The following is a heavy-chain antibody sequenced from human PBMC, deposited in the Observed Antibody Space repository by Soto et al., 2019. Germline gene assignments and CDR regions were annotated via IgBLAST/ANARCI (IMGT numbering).Heavy chain of an antibody. D-gene: IGHD6-6*01. Sequence: QVPLQESGPGLVKPSETLSLTCAVSGGSVSSGSHYWSWIRHPPGRGLEWIAHIFYTETTDSNPSLKSRVTISIDMSKNQFSLRLDSVTAADTAVYYCARDRSDNLSSFHAFDIWGQGTMVTVSS. J-gene: IGHJ3*02. CDR2: IFYTETT. CDR3: ARDRSDNLSSFHAFDI. CDR1: GGSVSSGSHY. V-gene: IGHV4-61*01.